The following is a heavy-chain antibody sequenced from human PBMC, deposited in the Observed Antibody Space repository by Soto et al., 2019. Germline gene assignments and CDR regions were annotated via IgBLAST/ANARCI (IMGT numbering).Heavy chain of an antibody. Sequence: GGSLRLSCAASGFTFSSYAMSWVRQAPGKGLGWVSAISSSGGSTFYADSVKGRFTISRDNSRNTLYLQMNSLRAEDTAIYYCAKDRYGRTYVSFDDWGQGVLVTVSS. J-gene: IGHJ4*02. D-gene: IGHD3-16*01. CDR3: AKDRYGRTYVSFDD. CDR2: ISSSGGST. CDR1: GFTFSSYA. V-gene: IGHV3-23*01.